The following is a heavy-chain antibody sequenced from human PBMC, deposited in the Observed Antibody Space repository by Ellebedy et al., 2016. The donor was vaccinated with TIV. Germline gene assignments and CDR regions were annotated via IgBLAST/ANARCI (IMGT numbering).Heavy chain of an antibody. V-gene: IGHV4-39*07. J-gene: IGHJ6*02. Sequence: SETLSLTXTVSGGSISSSSFYWVCIRQPPGKGLEWIGSIYYSGSTYYNPSLKSRVTISVDTSKNQFSLKLSSVTAADTAVYYCARDRSEYYYDSSGYSYYGMDVWGQGTTVTVSS. CDR1: GGSISSSSFY. CDR2: IYYSGST. D-gene: IGHD3-22*01. CDR3: ARDRSEYYYDSSGYSYYGMDV.